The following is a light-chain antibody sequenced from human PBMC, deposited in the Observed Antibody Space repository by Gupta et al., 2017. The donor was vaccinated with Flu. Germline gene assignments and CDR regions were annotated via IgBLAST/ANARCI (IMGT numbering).Light chain of an antibody. V-gene: IGKV2-30*01. Sequence: VALGQPASISCRSSQRSGDRDGNTVLAWFQQTPGQAPRRLIYMGSHRDSGIPDRFSGSGSGTDFTLKISRVEAEDVGVYSWTQSEHWPRTFGQGTKVEIK. CDR2: MGS. CDR1: QRSGDRDGNTV. J-gene: IGKJ1*01. CDR3: TQSEHWPRT.